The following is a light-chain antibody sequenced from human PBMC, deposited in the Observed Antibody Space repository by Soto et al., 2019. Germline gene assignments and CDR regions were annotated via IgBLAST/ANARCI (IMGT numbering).Light chain of an antibody. J-gene: IGLJ2*01. Sequence: QSVLTQPRSVSGSPGQSVTISCTGTSSDVGGYNYVSWYQQHPGKAPKLMIYDVSKRPSGVPDRFSGSKSGNTASLTISGLQADNEADYCCYSYAGRYVVFGGGTKLTVL. V-gene: IGLV2-11*01. CDR2: DVS. CDR1: SSDVGGYNY. CDR3: YSYAGRYVV.